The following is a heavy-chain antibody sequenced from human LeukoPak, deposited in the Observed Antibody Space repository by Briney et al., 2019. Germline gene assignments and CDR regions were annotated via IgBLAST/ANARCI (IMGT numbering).Heavy chain of an antibody. V-gene: IGHV1-2*02. CDR1: GYTFTGYC. CDR3: ARNMRTMVRGVTNWFDP. D-gene: IGHD3-10*01. Sequence: ASVKVSCKASGYTFTGYCMHWVRQAPGQGLEWMGWINPNSGGTDYAQKFQGRVTMTRDTSISTAYMELSRLRSDDTAVYYCARNMRTMVRGVTNWFDPWGQGTLVTVSS. CDR2: INPNSGGT. J-gene: IGHJ5*02.